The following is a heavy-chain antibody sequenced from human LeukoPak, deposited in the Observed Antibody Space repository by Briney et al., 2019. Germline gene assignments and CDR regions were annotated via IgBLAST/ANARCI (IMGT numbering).Heavy chain of an antibody. CDR3: AREGDEYYGSGSYKY. CDR2: ISSSSSYI. J-gene: IGHJ4*02. CDR1: GFTFSSYS. D-gene: IGHD3-10*01. Sequence: GSLRLSCAASGFTFSSYSMNWVRQAPGKGLEWVSSISSSSSYIYYADSVKGRFTISRDNAKNSLYLQMNSLRAEDTAVYYCAREGDEYYGSGSYKYWGQGTLVTVSS. V-gene: IGHV3-21*01.